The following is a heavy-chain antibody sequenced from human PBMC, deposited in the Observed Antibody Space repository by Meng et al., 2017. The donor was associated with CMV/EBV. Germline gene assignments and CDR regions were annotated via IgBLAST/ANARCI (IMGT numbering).Heavy chain of an antibody. CDR2: ISYSGST. CDR1: GGSVSSGSYY. CDR3: ARDRLGSSGHYYYFGMDV. Sequence: SETLSLTCTVSGGSVSSGSYYWSWIRQPPGKGLEWTGYISYSGSTNYNPSLRSRVTISVDTSKNQFSLKLTSVTASDTAVYFCARDRLGSSGHYYYFGMDVWGQGTTVTVSS. V-gene: IGHV4-61*01. J-gene: IGHJ6*02. D-gene: IGHD6-19*01.